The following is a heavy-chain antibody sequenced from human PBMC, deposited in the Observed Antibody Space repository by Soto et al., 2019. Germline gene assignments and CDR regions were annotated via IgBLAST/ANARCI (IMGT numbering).Heavy chain of an antibody. Sequence: PGESLKICCKTSGYSFTGYWIAWVRQKPGKGLEWVGIIYPGDSDTRYSPSFQGQVTISADNSKNTVFLHMDSLRAEDTAVYYCAKDRDYPRDQFHYWGQGTLVTVSS. CDR1: GYSFTGYW. D-gene: IGHD2-2*01. J-gene: IGHJ4*02. CDR2: IYPGDSDT. V-gene: IGHV5-51*01. CDR3: AKDRDYPRDQFHY.